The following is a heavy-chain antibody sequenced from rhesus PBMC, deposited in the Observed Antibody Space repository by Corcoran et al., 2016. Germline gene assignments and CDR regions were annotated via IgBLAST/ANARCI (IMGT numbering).Heavy chain of an antibody. D-gene: IGHD2-15*01. J-gene: IGHJ4*01. CDR2: IYGIGGTT. CDR1: GGSISNYYW. V-gene: IGHV4-93*02. CDR3: ASTDCSNSDCSSGDY. Sequence: QVQLQESGPAVVKPSETLSLTCAVSGGSISNYYWLSWIRQSPGQGLEWIGGIYGIGGTTEYHPFLKSRGSISMDTSKNQLSLKVTSVTAADTAVYYWASTDCSNSDCSSGDYWGQGVLVTVSS.